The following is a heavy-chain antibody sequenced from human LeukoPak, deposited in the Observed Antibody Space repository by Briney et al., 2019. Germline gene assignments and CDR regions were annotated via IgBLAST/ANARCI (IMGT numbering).Heavy chain of an antibody. CDR3: ARGKQYSSPNWFDP. V-gene: IGHV1-2*02. Sequence: GASVKVSCKASGYTFTGYYMHWVRQAPGQGLEWMGWINPNSGGTNYAQKFQGRVTMTRDTSISTAYMELSRLRSDDTAVYYCARGKQYSSPNWFDPWGQGTLVTLSS. CDR1: GYTFTGYY. J-gene: IGHJ5*02. D-gene: IGHD6-6*01. CDR2: INPNSGGT.